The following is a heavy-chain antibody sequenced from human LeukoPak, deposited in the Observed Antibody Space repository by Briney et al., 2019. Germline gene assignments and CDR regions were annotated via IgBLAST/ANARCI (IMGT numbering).Heavy chain of an antibody. CDR2: ISSSGSNI. D-gene: IGHD2-15*01. CDR1: GFTFTDYY. V-gene: IGHV3-11*01. Sequence: GGSLRLSCAASGFTFTDYYMTWVRQAPGKGLEWVSYISSSGSNIYYADSVKGRFTISRDNAKDSLSLQMNSLRAEDTAVYYCARGSAGYYYYHGLDVWGRGTTVTVSS. J-gene: IGHJ6*02. CDR3: ARGSAGYYYYHGLDV.